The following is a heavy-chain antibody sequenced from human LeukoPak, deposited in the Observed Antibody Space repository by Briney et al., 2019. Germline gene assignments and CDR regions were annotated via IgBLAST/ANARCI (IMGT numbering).Heavy chain of an antibody. CDR1: GFTFSSYE. Sequence: PGGSLRLSCAASGFTFSSYEMNWVRQAPGKGLEWVSYISSSSSTIYYADSVKGRFTISRDNAKNSLYLQMNSLRAEDTAVYYCAREVGASYYYYMDVWGKGTTVTVPS. D-gene: IGHD1-26*01. CDR3: AREVGASYYYYMDV. V-gene: IGHV3-48*01. CDR2: ISSSSSTI. J-gene: IGHJ6*03.